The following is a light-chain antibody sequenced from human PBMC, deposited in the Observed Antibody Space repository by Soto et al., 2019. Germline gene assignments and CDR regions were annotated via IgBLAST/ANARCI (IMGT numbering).Light chain of an antibody. V-gene: IGKV1-39*01. CDR2: AAS. CDR3: QQSYRTPWT. J-gene: IGKJ1*01. Sequence: DIQMTQSPSSLSASVGDRVTITCRASQTISTYLNWYQQKPGKAPKLLIYAASTLDSGVPSRFSGSESGKDFTLTITSLQPDDSATYYCQQSYRTPWTFGQGTKVEIK. CDR1: QTISTY.